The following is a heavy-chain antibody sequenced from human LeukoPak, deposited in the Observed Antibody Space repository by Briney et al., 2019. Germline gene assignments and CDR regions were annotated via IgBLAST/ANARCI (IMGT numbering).Heavy chain of an antibody. CDR2: ISGSGGST. D-gene: IGHD3-22*01. Sequence: PGGSLRLSCAASGFTFSSYAMSWVRQAPGKGLEWVSAISGSGGSTYYADSVKGRFTISRDNSKNTLYLQMNSLRAEDTAVYYCAKMYYYGSSGSNWFDPWGQGTLVTVSS. CDR3: AKMYYYGSSGSNWFDP. J-gene: IGHJ5*02. CDR1: GFTFSSYA. V-gene: IGHV3-23*01.